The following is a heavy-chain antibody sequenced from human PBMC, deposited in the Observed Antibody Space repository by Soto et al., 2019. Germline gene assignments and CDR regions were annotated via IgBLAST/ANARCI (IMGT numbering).Heavy chain of an antibody. V-gene: IGHV3-23*01. CDR3: AKSRGIDYGDYFYYYYGMDV. CDR2: ISGSGGST. Sequence: EVQLLESGGGLVQPGGSLRLSCAASGFTFSSYAMSWVRQAPGKGLEWVSAISGSGGSTYYADSVKGRFTISRDNSKNTLYLQRNSLRAEDTAVYYCAKSRGIDYGDYFYYYYGMDVWGQGTTVTVSS. D-gene: IGHD4-17*01. J-gene: IGHJ6*02. CDR1: GFTFSSYA.